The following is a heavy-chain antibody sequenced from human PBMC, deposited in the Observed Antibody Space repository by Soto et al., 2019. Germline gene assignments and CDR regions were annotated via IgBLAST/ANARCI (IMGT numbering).Heavy chain of an antibody. D-gene: IGHD5-12*01. J-gene: IGHJ4*02. Sequence: PSETLSLTCTVSGDSISYYYWSWIRQPPGKGLEWIGYVYYDGSTNYNPSLKNRLTISVDTSKNQFSLKLSSVTAADTAVYYCARHRLRTPPVYWGQGTLVTVSS. V-gene: IGHV4-59*08. CDR1: GDSISYYY. CDR2: VYYDGST. CDR3: ARHRLRTPPVY.